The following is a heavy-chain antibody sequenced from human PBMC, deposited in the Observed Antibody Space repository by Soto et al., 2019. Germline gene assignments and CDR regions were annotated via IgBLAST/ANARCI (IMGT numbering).Heavy chain of an antibody. V-gene: IGHV3-9*01. CDR2: ISWNSGRI. D-gene: IGHD3-3*01. CDR1: GFTFDNYG. Sequence: SLKISCAASGFTFDNYGMYWVRQAPGKGLEWVSSISWNSGRIDYADSVKGRFTISRHNAKNSLYLQMNSLRPEDTALYYCAKGRTIFGVTPKYYFDHWGQGTQVTVSS. J-gene: IGHJ4*02. CDR3: AKGRTIFGVTPKYYFDH.